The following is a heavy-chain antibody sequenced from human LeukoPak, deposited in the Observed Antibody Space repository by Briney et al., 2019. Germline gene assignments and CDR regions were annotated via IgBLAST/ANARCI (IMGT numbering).Heavy chain of an antibody. D-gene: IGHD2-15*01. V-gene: IGHV3-48*03. CDR2: ISSSGSTI. CDR3: ARGGSCSGGNCKYTRKEIDY. CDR1: GFTFSSYE. J-gene: IGHJ4*02. Sequence: GGSLRLSCAASGFTFSSYEMNWVRQAPGKGLEWVSYISSSGSTIYYADSVKGRFTISRDNAKNSLYLQMNSLRVEDTAIYYCARGGSCSGGNCKYTRKEIDYWGQGTLVTVSS.